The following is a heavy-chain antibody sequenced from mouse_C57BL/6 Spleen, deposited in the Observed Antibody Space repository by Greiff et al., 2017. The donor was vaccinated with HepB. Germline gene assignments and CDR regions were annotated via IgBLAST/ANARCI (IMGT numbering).Heavy chain of an antibody. CDR2: ISSGGSYT. D-gene: IGHD1-1*01. V-gene: IGHV5-6*02. CDR1: GFTFSSYG. CDR3: ARRSLYGSSSWFAY. J-gene: IGHJ3*01. Sequence: EVKLVESGGDLVKPGGSLKLSCAASGFTFSSYGMSWVRQTPDKRLEWVATISSGGSYTYYPDSVKGRFTISRDNAKNTLYLQMSSLKSEDTAMYYCARRSLYGSSSWFAYWGQGTLVIVSA.